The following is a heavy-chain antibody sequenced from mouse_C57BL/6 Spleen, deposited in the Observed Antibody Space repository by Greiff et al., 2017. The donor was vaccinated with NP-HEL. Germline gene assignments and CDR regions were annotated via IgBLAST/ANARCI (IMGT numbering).Heavy chain of an antibody. CDR1: GFTFSDYG. CDR3: ARKGVYYGSSYGDYFDY. CDR2: ISSGSSTI. J-gene: IGHJ2*01. Sequence: EVQLVESGGGLVKPGGSLKLSCAASGFTFSDYGMHWVRQAPEKGLEWVAYISSGSSTIYYADTVKGRFTISRDNAKNTLFLQMTSLRSEDTARYYCARKGVYYGSSYGDYFDYWGQGTTLTVSS. D-gene: IGHD1-1*01. V-gene: IGHV5-17*01.